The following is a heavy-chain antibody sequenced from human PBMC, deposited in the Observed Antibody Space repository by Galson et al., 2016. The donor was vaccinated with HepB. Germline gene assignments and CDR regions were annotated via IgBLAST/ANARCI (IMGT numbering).Heavy chain of an antibody. CDR1: GASITGAGHY. J-gene: IGHJ4*02. D-gene: IGHD4-23*01. V-gene: IGHV4-31*03. CDR3: ARFYGGNFFFDS. Sequence: TLSLTCTVSGASITGAGHYWTWIRQHPGKGLESIGSIHYSGTTYYNPSLRSRLTISVDTSKSQFSLRLSSMTAADTAVYYCARFYGGNFFFDSWGRGTLVTVSS. CDR2: IHYSGTT.